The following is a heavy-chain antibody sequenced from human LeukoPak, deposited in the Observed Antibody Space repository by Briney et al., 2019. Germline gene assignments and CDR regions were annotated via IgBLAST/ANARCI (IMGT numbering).Heavy chain of an antibody. CDR2: IYYSGRT. CDR1: GGAIRSYY. D-gene: IGHD2-2*02. Sequence: PSETLSLTCTVSGGAIRSYYWSWIRQTPGKGLEWIGYIYYSGRTNYNPSLKSRVTISVETSKNQFSLKLSSVTAADTAVYYCARGEYQLLYGLFDPWGQGTLVTVSS. J-gene: IGHJ5*02. V-gene: IGHV4-59*01. CDR3: ARGEYQLLYGLFDP.